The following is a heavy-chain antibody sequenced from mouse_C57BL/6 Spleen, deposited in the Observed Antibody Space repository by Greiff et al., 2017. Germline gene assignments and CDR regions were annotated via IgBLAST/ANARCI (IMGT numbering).Heavy chain of an antibody. CDR2: INPSSGYT. J-gene: IGHJ2*01. D-gene: IGHD1-1*01. CDR1: GYTFTSYT. CDR3: ARTQSSFDY. Sequence: QVQLQQSGAELARPGASVKMSCKASGYTFTSYTMHWVKQRTGQGLDWIGYINPSSGYTKYNQKFKDKATLTADKSSSTAYMQLSSLPSEDSAVDYWARTQSSFDYWGQGTTLTVSS. V-gene: IGHV1-4*01.